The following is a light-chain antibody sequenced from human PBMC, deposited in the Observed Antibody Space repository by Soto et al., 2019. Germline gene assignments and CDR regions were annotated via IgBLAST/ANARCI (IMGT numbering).Light chain of an antibody. J-gene: IGKJ5*01. Sequence: DIQMTQSPSSLSASVGDRVTITCQASQNINNYLNWYQQKPGRAPKLLIYDASNLEAGVPSRFRGSGAGSDFNFSTSRLQPEDLSTYYCQQYENLPTLGQGTRLEIK. CDR2: DAS. CDR1: QNINNY. CDR3: QQYENLPT. V-gene: IGKV1-33*01.